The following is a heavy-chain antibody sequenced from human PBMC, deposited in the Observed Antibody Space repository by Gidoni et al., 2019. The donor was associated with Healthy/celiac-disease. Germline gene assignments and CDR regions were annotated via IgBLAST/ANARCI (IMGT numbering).Heavy chain of an antibody. D-gene: IGHD3-10*01. V-gene: IGHV4-59*01. CDR1: GGSISSYY. CDR3: ARGVRRALGYFDL. Sequence: QVQLQESGPGLVKPSETLSLTCTVPGGSISSYYWSWIRQPPGKGLEWIGYIYYSGSTNYNPSLKSRVTISVDTSKNQFSLKLSSVTAADTAVYYCARGVRRALGYFDLWGRGTLVTVSS. J-gene: IGHJ2*01. CDR2: IYYSGST.